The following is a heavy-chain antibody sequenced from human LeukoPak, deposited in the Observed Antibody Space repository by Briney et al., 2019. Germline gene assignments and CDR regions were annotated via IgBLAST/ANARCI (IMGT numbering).Heavy chain of an antibody. V-gene: IGHV3-21*01. Sequence: IPGGSLRLSCAASGFTFSSYSMNWVRQAPGKGLEWVSSISSSSSYIYYADSVKGRFTISRDNAKNSLYLQMNSLRAEDTAVYYCARAGALAAAALGYYWGQGTLVTVSS. CDR3: ARAGALAAAALGYY. CDR1: GFTFSSYS. D-gene: IGHD2-15*01. CDR2: ISSSSSYI. J-gene: IGHJ4*02.